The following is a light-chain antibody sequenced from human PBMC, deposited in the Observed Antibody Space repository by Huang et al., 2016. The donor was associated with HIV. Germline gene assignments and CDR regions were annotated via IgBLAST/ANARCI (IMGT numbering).Light chain of an antibody. CDR1: ETIASNY. V-gene: IGKV3-20*01. J-gene: IGKJ1*01. Sequence: EVVLTQPPGTLSLSPGKRVALSCRASETIASNYLAWYRQSPGQAPRLLSYGASNRATGTPDRFSGSGSGTDFTLTITKLEPEDAAVYYCQQYGTSPLTFGQGTRVEIK. CDR3: QQYGTSPLT. CDR2: GAS.